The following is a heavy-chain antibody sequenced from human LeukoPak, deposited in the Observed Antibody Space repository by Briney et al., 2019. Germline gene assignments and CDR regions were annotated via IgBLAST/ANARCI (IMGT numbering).Heavy chain of an antibody. CDR1: GFTFSSYG. CDR3: ARGGLDGWIHLWPSSHFDY. D-gene: IGHD5-18*01. Sequence: GGSLRLSCAASGFTFSSYGIHWVRQAPGKGLVWVANIKQDGSETYYVDSVKGRFTISRDNARNSLYLQMSSLRVEDTAVYYCARGGLDGWIHLWPSSHFDYWGQGTLVTVSS. V-gene: IGHV3-7*01. CDR2: IKQDGSET. J-gene: IGHJ4*02.